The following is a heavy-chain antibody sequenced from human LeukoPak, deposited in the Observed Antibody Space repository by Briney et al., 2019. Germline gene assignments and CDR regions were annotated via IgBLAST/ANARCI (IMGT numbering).Heavy chain of an antibody. CDR3: ARDGYSGRFDP. Sequence: ASVKVPCKASGYTFTAYYIHWVRQAPGQGLEWMGRINPKNGDTNYAQKFQDRVTMTRDTSMSAAYMELSRLRSDDTAVYYCARDGYSGRFDPWGQGTLVTVSS. CDR1: GYTFTAYY. V-gene: IGHV1-2*06. CDR2: INPKNGDT. J-gene: IGHJ5*02. D-gene: IGHD1-26*01.